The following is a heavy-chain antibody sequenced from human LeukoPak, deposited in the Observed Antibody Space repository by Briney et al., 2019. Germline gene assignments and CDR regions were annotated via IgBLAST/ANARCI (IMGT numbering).Heavy chain of an antibody. V-gene: IGHV3-66*01. D-gene: IGHD1-26*01. Sequence: GGSLRLSCAASGFTVSSNYMSWVRQAPGKGLEWVSVIYSGGSTYYADSVKGRFTISRDNSKNTLYLQMNSLRAEDTAVYYCARRTAPAGGFDYWGQGTLVTVSS. J-gene: IGHJ4*02. CDR2: IYSGGST. CDR1: GFTVSSNY. CDR3: ARRTAPAGGFDY.